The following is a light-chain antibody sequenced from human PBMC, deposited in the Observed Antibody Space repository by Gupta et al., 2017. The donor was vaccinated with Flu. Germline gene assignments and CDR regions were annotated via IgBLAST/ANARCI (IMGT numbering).Light chain of an antibody. CDR2: QDT. CDR3: QAWDSSTGGV. J-gene: IGLJ1*01. CDR1: KLGKKF. Sequence: SGDKLGKKFTFWYQQKPGQPPLLVMYQDTKRPSGIPERFSGSNSGNTATLTISGTQAMDEADYYCQAWDSSTGGVFGTGTKVTVL. V-gene: IGLV3-1*01.